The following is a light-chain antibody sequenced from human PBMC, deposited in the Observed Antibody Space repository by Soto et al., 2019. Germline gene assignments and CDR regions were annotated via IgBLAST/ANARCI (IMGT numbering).Light chain of an antibody. J-gene: IGKJ4*01. Sequence: EIVLTQSPGTLSLSPGERATLSCRASQSVSYYLAWYQQKPGQAPRLLIYATYNRATGIPDRFSGSGSGTDFTLTISRLEPDDSAVYYCQQRSNWPPIITFGGGTKVDIK. V-gene: IGKV3-11*01. CDR1: QSVSYY. CDR2: ATY. CDR3: QQRSNWPPIIT.